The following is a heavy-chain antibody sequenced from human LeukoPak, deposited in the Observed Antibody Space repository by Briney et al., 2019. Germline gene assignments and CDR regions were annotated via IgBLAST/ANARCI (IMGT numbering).Heavy chain of an antibody. D-gene: IGHD6-19*01. Sequence: PSETLSLTCTVSGGSMSSYHWSWIRQPPGKGLEWIGYIYKSGGTNYNPTVRSRVSISLDTSKNQFSLKLSSVTAADTAVYFCARRYSSGWSPTFDYWGQGILVTVST. J-gene: IGHJ4*02. CDR2: IYKSGGT. V-gene: IGHV4-59*01. CDR1: GGSMSSYH. CDR3: ARRYSSGWSPTFDY.